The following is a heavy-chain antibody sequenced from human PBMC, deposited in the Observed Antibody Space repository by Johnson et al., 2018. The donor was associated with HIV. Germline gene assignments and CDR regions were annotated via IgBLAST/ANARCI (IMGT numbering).Heavy chain of an antibody. CDR3: ARGDRSTYYRRGYPDAFDI. CDR2: ISYDGSNK. J-gene: IGHJ3*02. V-gene: IGHV3-30*04. D-gene: IGHD3-3*01. CDR1: GFTFSRYA. Sequence: QVQLVESGGGVGQPGRSLKVPCAASGFTFSRYAMHWVRQAPGKGLEWVAVISYDGSNKYYADSVKGRFTISRDNSKNTRYLQMNSLRAEDTAVYYCARGDRSTYYRRGYPDAFDIWGQGTMVTVSS.